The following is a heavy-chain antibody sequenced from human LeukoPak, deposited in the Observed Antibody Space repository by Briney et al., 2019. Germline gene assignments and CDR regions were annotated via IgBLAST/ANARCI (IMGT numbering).Heavy chain of an antibody. V-gene: IGHV3-23*01. D-gene: IGHD2-2*01. CDR3: AKGYCSSSSCYSYAFDI. CDR2: ISGSGSST. CDR1: GFTFTTYA. Sequence: PTGGSLRLSCSASGFTFTTYAMSWVRQAPGKGLEWVSAISGSGSSTYYADSVKGRFTISRDNSKNTLFLQMNSLRAEDTAVYYCAKGYCSSSSCYSYAFDIWGQGTVVTVSS. J-gene: IGHJ3*02.